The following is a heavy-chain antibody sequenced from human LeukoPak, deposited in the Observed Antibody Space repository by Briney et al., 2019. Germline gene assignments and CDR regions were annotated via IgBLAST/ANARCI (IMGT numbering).Heavy chain of an antibody. Sequence: GGSLRLSCAASGFTFSSYSMNWVRQTPGKGLEWVSSISSSGGSTYYADSVKGRFTISRDNSKSTLYVQMNSLRGEDTAVYYCAKDRIAVAGTACWFDPWGQGTLVTVSS. CDR1: GFTFSSYS. V-gene: IGHV3-23*01. D-gene: IGHD6-19*01. CDR2: ISSSGGST. CDR3: AKDRIAVAGTACWFDP. J-gene: IGHJ5*02.